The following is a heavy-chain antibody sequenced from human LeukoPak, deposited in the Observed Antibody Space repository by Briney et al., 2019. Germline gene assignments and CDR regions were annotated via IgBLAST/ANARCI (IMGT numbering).Heavy chain of an antibody. CDR1: GYTLTELS. V-gene: IGHV1-24*01. CDR2: FDPEDGET. Sequence: ASVKVSCKVSGYTLTELSMHWVRQAPGKGLEWMGGFDPEDGETIYAQKFQGRVTMTEDTSTDTAYMELSSLRSEDTAVYYCARGIDYGDYPHYYGMDVWGQGTTVTVSS. D-gene: IGHD4-17*01. CDR3: ARGIDYGDYPHYYGMDV. J-gene: IGHJ6*02.